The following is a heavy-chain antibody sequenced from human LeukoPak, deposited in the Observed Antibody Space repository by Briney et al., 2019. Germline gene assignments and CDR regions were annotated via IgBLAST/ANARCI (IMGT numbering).Heavy chain of an antibody. CDR2: IIPIFGTA. V-gene: IGHV1-69*01. CDR3: GVVADDFDY. CDR1: GGTFSSYA. J-gene: IGHJ4*02. D-gene: IGHD5-12*01. Sequence: ASVKVSCKASGGTFSSYAISWARQAPGQGLEWMGGIIPIFGTANYAQKFQGRVTITADESTSTAYMELSSLRSGDTAVYYCGVVADDFDYWGQGTLVTVSS.